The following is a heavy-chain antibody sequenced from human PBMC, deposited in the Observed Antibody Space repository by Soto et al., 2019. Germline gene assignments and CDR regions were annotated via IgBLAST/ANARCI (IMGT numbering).Heavy chain of an antibody. V-gene: IGHV1-69*08. D-gene: IGHD2-15*01. CDR3: AREDNAFDI. Sequence: QVQLVQSGAEVKKPGSSVKVSCKASGGTFSSYTISWVRQAPGQGLEWMGRIIPILDIAIYAQKLQGRVTITADKSTNPVYMELSSLRSEDTAVYYCAREDNAFDIWGQGTMVTVSS. CDR2: IIPILDIA. J-gene: IGHJ3*02. CDR1: GGTFSSYT.